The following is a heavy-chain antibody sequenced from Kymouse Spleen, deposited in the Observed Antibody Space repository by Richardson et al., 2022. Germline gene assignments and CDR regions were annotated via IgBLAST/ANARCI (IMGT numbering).Heavy chain of an antibody. CDR2: INHSGST. CDR3: ARGCITGTSFNWYFDL. V-gene: IGHV4-34*01. J-gene: IGHJ2*01. CDR1: GGSFSGYY. D-gene: IGHD1-7*01. Sequence: QVQLQQWGAGLLKPSETLSLTCAVYGGSFSGYYWSWIRQPPGKGLEWIGEINHSGSTNYNPSLKSRVTISVDTSKNQFSLKLSSVTAADTAVYYCARGCITGTSFNWYFDLWGRGTLVTVSS.